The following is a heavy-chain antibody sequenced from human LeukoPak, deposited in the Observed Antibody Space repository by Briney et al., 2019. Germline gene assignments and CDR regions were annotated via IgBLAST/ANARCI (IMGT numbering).Heavy chain of an antibody. CDR1: GFTFSKYW. D-gene: IGHD2-21*02. V-gene: IGHV3-23*01. CDR2: ITSGGST. J-gene: IGHJ4*02. CDR3: AKRLPVVGDRNRAFDY. Sequence: GGSLRLSCAASGFTFSKYWMTWVRQAPGKGLEWVSVITSGGSTYYADSVKGRFTISRDNSKNTLYLQMNSLRAEDTAVYYCAKRLPVVGDRNRAFDYWGQGTLVTVSS.